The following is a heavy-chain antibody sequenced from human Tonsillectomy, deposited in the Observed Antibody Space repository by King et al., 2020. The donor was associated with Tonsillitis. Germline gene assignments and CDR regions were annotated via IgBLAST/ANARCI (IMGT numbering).Heavy chain of an antibody. J-gene: IGHJ4*02. Sequence: VQLVESGAEVKKPGASVKVSCKASGYTFTSYGISWVRQAPGQGLEWMGWISVDNGNTNYAQNLQGRVTMTTDTSTSTPYMELRSLRSDDTAVYYCAGLDYGDDYFDYWGQGTLVTVSS. D-gene: IGHD4-17*01. CDR3: AGLDYGDDYFDY. CDR2: ISVDNGNT. V-gene: IGHV1-18*01. CDR1: GYTFTSYG.